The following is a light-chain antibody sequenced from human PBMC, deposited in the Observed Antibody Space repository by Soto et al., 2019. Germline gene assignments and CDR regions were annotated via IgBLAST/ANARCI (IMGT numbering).Light chain of an antibody. CDR2: DNN. CDR1: SSNIGAGYD. J-gene: IGLJ2*01. V-gene: IGLV1-40*01. CDR3: QSCDTSLSGFVV. Sequence: QSVLTQPPSMSGAPGQRVTISCTGSSSNIGAGYDVHWYQQHPGTAPKLLIFDNNNRPSGIPDQFSGSKSDTSASLAITGLPAEDEADYDGQSCDTSLSGFVVFGGGTKLTV.